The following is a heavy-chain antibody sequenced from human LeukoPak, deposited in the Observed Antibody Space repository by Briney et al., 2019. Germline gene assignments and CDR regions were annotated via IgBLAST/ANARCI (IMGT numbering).Heavy chain of an antibody. CDR2: ISGNGDTT. D-gene: IGHD3-16*01. V-gene: IGHV3-43*02. Sequence: PGGSLRLSCAASGFTFGDYAMQWVRQTPGQGLEWVSLISGNGDTTYYADSVRGRFTISRDNGKNSLYLQMNILRTDDTALYFCVKDGGNIYNWFDPWGQGTLVTVSS. J-gene: IGHJ5*02. CDR3: VKDGGNIYNWFDP. CDR1: GFTFGDYA.